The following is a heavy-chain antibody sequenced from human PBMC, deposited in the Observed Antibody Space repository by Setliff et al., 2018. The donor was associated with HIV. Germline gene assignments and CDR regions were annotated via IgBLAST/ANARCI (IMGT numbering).Heavy chain of an antibody. CDR3: ARNPWSGGSCPDAFDI. V-gene: IGHV4-59*01. D-gene: IGHD2-15*01. CDR2: IYYSGST. Sequence: PSETLSLTCTVSGGSISSYYWSWIRQPPGKGLEWIGYIYYSGSTNYTPSLKSRVTISVDTSKNQFSLKLSSVTAADTAVYYCARNPWSGGSCPDAFDIWGQGKMVTVSS. CDR1: GGSISSYY. J-gene: IGHJ3*02.